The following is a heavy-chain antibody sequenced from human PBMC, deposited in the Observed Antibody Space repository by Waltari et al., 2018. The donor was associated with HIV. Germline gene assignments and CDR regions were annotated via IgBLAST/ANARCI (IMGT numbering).Heavy chain of an antibody. Sequence: QITLKESGPTLVKPTQTLTLTCPFSGFSLRTSGVGVGWIRQPPGKALEWLALIYWNDDKRYSPSLKSRLTITKDTSKNQVVLTMTNMDPVDTATYYCAHAIFLELLFDYWGQGTLVTVSS. CDR3: AHAIFLELLFDY. D-gene: IGHD3-3*01. J-gene: IGHJ4*02. CDR1: GFSLRTSGVG. V-gene: IGHV2-5*01. CDR2: IYWNDDK.